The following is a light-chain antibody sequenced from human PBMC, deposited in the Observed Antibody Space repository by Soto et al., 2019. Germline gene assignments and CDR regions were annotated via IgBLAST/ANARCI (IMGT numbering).Light chain of an antibody. CDR3: QQYDSSPRT. J-gene: IGKJ1*01. CDR2: GPS. Sequence: EIVLTQSPGTLSLSPGESATLSCRASQSISSSYLAWYQQKPGQXPRLLIYGPSSRATGIPDRFSGSGSGTDLTITINRLEPEDFEVYYCQQYDSSPRTFGQGTKVDIK. V-gene: IGKV3-20*01. CDR1: QSISSSY.